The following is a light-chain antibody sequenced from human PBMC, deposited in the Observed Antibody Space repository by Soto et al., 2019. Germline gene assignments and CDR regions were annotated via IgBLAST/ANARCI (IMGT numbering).Light chain of an antibody. CDR2: GDN. CDR3: QSYATSSVV. V-gene: IGLV6-57*01. CDR1: SGSIASNY. Sequence: NFMLTQPHSVSESPGKTVTISCTRSSGSIASNYVQWYQQRPGSSPTTVIYGDNQRPSGVPDRFSGSIDSSSNTASLTISGLKTEDEVDYYCQSYATSSVVFGGGTKLTVL. J-gene: IGLJ2*01.